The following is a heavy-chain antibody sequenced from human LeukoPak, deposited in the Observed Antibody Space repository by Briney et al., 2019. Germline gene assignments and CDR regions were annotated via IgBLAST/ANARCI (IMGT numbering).Heavy chain of an antibody. D-gene: IGHD3-10*01. CDR3: ANGGSGSYYPRDYYYYMDV. V-gene: IGHV3-30*02. Sequence: GGSLRLSCAASGFSFSSHGMHWVRQAPGKGLEWVAFIRYDGSNKYYADSVKGRFTISRDNSRNTLYLQMNSLRAEDTAVYYCANGGSGSYYPRDYYYYMDVWGKGTTVTVSS. CDR1: GFSFSSHG. CDR2: IRYDGSNK. J-gene: IGHJ6*03.